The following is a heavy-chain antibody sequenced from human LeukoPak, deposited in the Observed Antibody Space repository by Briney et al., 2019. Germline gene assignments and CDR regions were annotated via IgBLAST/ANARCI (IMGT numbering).Heavy chain of an antibody. V-gene: IGHV3-7*01. CDR3: ARFIASPGPDAFDI. D-gene: IGHD6-13*01. Sequence: GGSLRLSCAASGFNSGNYWMSWVRQAPGQRLEWLANIKQDGVETYYLDSVKGRFTISRDSARNSVYLQMNSLRADETAVYFCARFIASPGPDAFDIWGQGTLVTVSS. CDR1: GFNSGNYW. J-gene: IGHJ3*02. CDR2: IKQDGVET.